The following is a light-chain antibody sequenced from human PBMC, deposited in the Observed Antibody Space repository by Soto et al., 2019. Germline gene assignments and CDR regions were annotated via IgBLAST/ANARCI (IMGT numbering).Light chain of an antibody. CDR3: CSFTSSNTHV. J-gene: IGLJ1*01. V-gene: IGLV2-14*03. Sequence: QSALTQPASVSGSPGQSITISCTGTSNDIGGYNYVSWYQQHPGRAPTLIIYELSRRPSGTSNRFSGSRSGNTASLTISGLQAEDEADYYCCSFTSSNTHVFGTGTKLTVL. CDR1: SNDIGGYNY. CDR2: ELS.